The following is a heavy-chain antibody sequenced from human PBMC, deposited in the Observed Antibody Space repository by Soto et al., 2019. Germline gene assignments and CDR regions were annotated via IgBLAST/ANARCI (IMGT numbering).Heavy chain of an antibody. J-gene: IGHJ5*02. D-gene: IGHD6-25*01. V-gene: IGHV3-21*01. CDR1: GFTLSSYS. Sequence: KTGGSLRLSCAASGFTLSSYSMNWVRQAPGKGLEWVSSIGSTSTYINYADSVKGRFTVSRDNAKNSLHLQMDSLRAEDTAVYYCAKEGAAAPFDPWGQGTLVTVSS. CDR2: IGSTSTYI. CDR3: AKEGAAAPFDP.